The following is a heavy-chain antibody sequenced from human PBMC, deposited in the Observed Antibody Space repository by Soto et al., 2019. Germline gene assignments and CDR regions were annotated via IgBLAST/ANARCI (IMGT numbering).Heavy chain of an antibody. D-gene: IGHD3-22*01. CDR3: ARGFDLDYDSRGTPLDYYYYGMDV. CDR2: ISSSGSTI. CDR1: GFTFSDYY. V-gene: IGHV3-11*01. J-gene: IGHJ6*02. Sequence: QVQLVESGGGLVKPGGSLRLSCAASGFTFSDYYMSWIRQAPGKGLEWVSYISSSGSTIYYADSVKGRVTISRDNAKNSLYLQMNSLRAEDTAVYYCARGFDLDYDSRGTPLDYYYYGMDVWGQGTTVTVSS.